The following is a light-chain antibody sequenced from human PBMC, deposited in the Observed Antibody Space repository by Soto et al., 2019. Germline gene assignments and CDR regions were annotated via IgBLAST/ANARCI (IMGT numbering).Light chain of an antibody. Sequence: QSALTQPPSVSGSPGQSVTVSCTGTSSDVGSYNRVSWYQQPPGTAPKLMIYGVSYRPSGVPDRFSGSKSGTTASLTISGLQAEDEAADYCSSYTSSSTYVFGTGPTLTAL. J-gene: IGLJ1*01. V-gene: IGLV2-18*02. CDR3: SSYTSSSTYV. CDR2: GVS. CDR1: SSDVGSYNR.